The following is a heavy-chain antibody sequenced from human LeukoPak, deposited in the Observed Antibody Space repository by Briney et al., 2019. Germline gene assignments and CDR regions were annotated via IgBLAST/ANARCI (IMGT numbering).Heavy chain of an antibody. J-gene: IGHJ4*02. CDR3: VRGTGY. Sequence: GGSLRLSCSVSGFTFSTYVMHWVRQAPGKGLEYVSAISSKGVNTYYADSVKGRFTISRDNSKNTLYLQMSSLRADVTAVYYCVRGTGYWGQGALGTVSS. V-gene: IGHV3-64D*06. CDR2: ISSKGVNT. CDR1: GFTFSTYV.